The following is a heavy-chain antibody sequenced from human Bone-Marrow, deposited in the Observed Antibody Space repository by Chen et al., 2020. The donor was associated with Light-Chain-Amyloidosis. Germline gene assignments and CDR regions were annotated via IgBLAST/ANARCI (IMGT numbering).Heavy chain of an antibody. V-gene: IGHV3-21*01. J-gene: IGHJ3*01. CDR3: ARSLYSDSAAYQPYAFDV. D-gene: IGHD3-22*01. Sequence: EVQLVESGGDLVKPGGSLRLSCAASGFTFSSYSMNWVRQAPGRGLEWVACMGSEDNVVDYADSVKYRFLISRDNAKNSLYLQMSSLRVEVTALYYCARSLYSDSAAYQPYAFDVWGRGTIGTVSA. CDR1: GFTFSSYS. CDR2: MGSEDNVV.